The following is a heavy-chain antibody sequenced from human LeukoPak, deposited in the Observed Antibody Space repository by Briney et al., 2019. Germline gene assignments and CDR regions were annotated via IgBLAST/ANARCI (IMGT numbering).Heavy chain of an antibody. Sequence: PSETLSLTCAVYGGSFSGYYWSWIRQPPGKGLEWIGEINHSGSTNYNPSLKSRVTISVDTSKNQFSLKLSSVTAADTAVYYCAKYSSGRPPVYWGQGTLVTVSS. CDR3: AKYSSGRPPVY. D-gene: IGHD6-19*01. CDR2: INHSGST. J-gene: IGHJ4*02. V-gene: IGHV4-34*01. CDR1: GGSFSGYY.